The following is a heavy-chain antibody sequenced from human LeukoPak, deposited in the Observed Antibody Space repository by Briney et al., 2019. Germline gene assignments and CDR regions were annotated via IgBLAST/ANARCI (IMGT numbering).Heavy chain of an antibody. CDR3: ARDQEGFDY. CDR1: GYTFTSNY. Sequence: ASVKVSCKASGYTFTSNYIHWVRQAPGQGLEWMGMIYPRDGSTSYAQKFQGRVTVTRDTSTSTVHMELSGLKSEDTAVYYCARDQEGFDYWGQGTLVTVSS. J-gene: IGHJ4*02. CDR2: IYPRDGST. V-gene: IGHV1-46*01.